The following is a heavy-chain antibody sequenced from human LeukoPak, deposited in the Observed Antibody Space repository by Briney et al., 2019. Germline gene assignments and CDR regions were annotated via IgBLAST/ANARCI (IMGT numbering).Heavy chain of an antibody. CDR2: IYHRGNT. J-gene: IGHJ4*02. CDR3: ARGGGYDSGGRDY. CDR1: GGSISSSDYY. D-gene: IGHD5-12*01. V-gene: IGHV4-39*07. Sequence: SETLSLTCTVSGGSISSSDYYWGWIRQPPGKGLEWIGSIYHRGNTYYNSSLKSRVTISVDTSKNQFSLKLSSVTAADTAVYYCARGGGYDSGGRDYWGQGTLVTVSS.